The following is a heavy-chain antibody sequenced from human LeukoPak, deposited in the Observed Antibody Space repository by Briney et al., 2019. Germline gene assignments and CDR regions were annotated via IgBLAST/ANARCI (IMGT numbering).Heavy chain of an antibody. J-gene: IGHJ4*02. CDR3: AREIEREQWLVLYY. V-gene: IGHV3-66*01. Sequence: PGGSLRLSCAASGFTFSSNYMSWVRQAPGKGLEWVSVIYSGGSTYYADSVKGRFTICRDNSKNTLYLQMSSLRAEDTAVYYCAREIEREQWLVLYYWGQGTLVTVSS. CDR2: IYSGGST. CDR1: GFTFSSNY. D-gene: IGHD6-19*01.